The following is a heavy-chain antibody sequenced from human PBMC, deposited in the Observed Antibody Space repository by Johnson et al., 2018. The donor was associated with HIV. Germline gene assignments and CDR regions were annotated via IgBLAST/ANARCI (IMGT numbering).Heavy chain of an antibody. D-gene: IGHD1-26*01. V-gene: IGHV3-15*01. CDR3: TTRLNSGTYWGNYDFDV. Sequence: VQLVESGGGLLTPGGSLRISCSASGLKFYNAWMTWVRQAPGKGLEWVGHIKRGVDGGTTDYSAPVKGRFTILRDDSKNILYLQMNNLKAEDTALYYCTTRLNSGTYWGNYDFDVWGQGTMVTVSS. J-gene: IGHJ3*01. CDR1: GLKFYNAW. CDR2: IKRGVDGGTT.